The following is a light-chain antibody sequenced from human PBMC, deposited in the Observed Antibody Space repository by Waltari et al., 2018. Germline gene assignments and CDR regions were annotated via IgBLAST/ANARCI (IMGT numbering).Light chain of an antibody. J-gene: IGKJ1*01. Sequence: EVVLTQSPGTLSLSPGESATLSCRASQSVGRYIVWYQQRPGQAPRLLIYAASSRAPGIPDRFSGSGFGTDFSLTISRLEPEDFAVYYGQNHERLPATFGQGTKVEIK. V-gene: IGKV3-20*01. CDR1: QSVGRY. CDR2: AAS. CDR3: QNHERLPAT.